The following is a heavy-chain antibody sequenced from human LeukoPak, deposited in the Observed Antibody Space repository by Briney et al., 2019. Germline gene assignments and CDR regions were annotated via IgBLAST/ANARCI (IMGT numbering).Heavy chain of an antibody. D-gene: IGHD3-10*01. CDR3: AKVLGYYGSGSYYKEAYYYYYMDV. CDR1: GFTVSSYG. Sequence: GGSLRLSCAASGFTVSSYGVHWVRQAPGKGLEWVAVIWYDGSNKYYADSVKGLFTISRDNSKNTLYLQMNSLRAEDTAVYYCAKVLGYYGSGSYYKEAYYYYYMDVWGKGTTVTVSS. CDR2: IWYDGSNK. V-gene: IGHV3-33*06. J-gene: IGHJ6*03.